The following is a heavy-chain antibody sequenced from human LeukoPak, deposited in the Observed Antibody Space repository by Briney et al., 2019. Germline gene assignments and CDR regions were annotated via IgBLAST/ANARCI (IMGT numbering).Heavy chain of an antibody. CDR1: GYTFTNYA. CDR3: ARGIWSRTVSSYYLDY. D-gene: IGHD3-3*01. Sequence: ASVKVSCKASGYTFTNYAMQWVRQTPGQRLEWMGWINPGNGNTRYSQRFQGRVTITRDTSVSTVYMEVTSLRSEDTAVYYCARGIWSRTVSSYYLDYWGQGTLVTVSS. V-gene: IGHV1-3*01. CDR2: INPGNGNT. J-gene: IGHJ4*02.